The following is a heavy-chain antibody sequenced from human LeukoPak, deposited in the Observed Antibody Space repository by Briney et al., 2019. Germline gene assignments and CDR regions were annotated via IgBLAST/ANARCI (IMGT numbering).Heavy chain of an antibody. V-gene: IGHV3-48*02. CDR2: MSGSSRTI. CDR3: ARDPSVAATGWGRWFDH. CDR1: GFTFSSFS. J-gene: IGHJ5*02. D-gene: IGHD6-13*01. Sequence: GGSLRLSCAASGFTFSSFSMNWVRQSPGKGPEWLSYMSGSSRTIYYADSVKGRFTISRDNAKNSLYLQMNSLRDEDTAVYYCARDPSVAATGWGRWFDHWGQGTLVTVSS.